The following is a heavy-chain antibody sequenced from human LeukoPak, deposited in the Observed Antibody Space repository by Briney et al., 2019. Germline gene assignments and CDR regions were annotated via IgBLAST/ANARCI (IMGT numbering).Heavy chain of an antibody. J-gene: IGHJ6*03. CDR3: ARAGTTVTQYYYYYMDV. CDR2: IYTSGST. Sequence: SETLSLTCTVSGGSISSGSYCWSWIRQPAGKGLAWIGRIYTSGSTNYNPSLKSRVTISVDTSKNQFSLKPSSVTAADTAVYYCARAGTTVTQYYYYYMDVWGKGTTVTISS. D-gene: IGHD4-17*01. V-gene: IGHV4-61*02. CDR1: GGSISSGSYC.